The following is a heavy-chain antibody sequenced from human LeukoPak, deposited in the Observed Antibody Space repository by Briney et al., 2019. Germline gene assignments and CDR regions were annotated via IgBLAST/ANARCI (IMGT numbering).Heavy chain of an antibody. CDR3: ARELSAVHYYYMDV. V-gene: IGHV1-2*02. J-gene: IGHJ6*03. CDR1: GYTFTGYY. Sequence: ASVKVSCKASGYTFTGYYMHWVRRAPGQGLEWMGWINPNSGGTNYAQKFQGRVTMTRDTSISTAYMELSRLRSDDTAVYYCARELSAVHYYYMDVWGKGTTVTVSS. CDR2: INPNSGGT. D-gene: IGHD3-10*01.